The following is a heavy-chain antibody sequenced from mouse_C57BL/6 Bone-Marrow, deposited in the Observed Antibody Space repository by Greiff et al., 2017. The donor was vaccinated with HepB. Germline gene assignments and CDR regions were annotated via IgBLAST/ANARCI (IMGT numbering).Heavy chain of an antibody. D-gene: IGHD2-4*01. CDR3: ALYYDYGGFAY. J-gene: IGHJ3*01. Sequence: EVQLVESGPGLVKPSQSLSLTCSVTGYSITSGYYWNWIRQFPGNKLEWMGYISYDGSNNYNPSLKNRISITRDTSKNQFFLKLNSVTTEDTATYYCALYYDYGGFAYWGQGTLVTVSA. V-gene: IGHV3-6*01. CDR1: GYSITSGYY. CDR2: ISYDGSN.